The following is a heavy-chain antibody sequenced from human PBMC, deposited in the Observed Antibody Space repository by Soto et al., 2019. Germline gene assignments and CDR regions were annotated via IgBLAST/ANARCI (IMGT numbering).Heavy chain of an antibody. CDR1: GYTFTSYG. D-gene: IGHD2-2*01. V-gene: IGHV1-18*01. CDR2: ISAYNGNT. CDR3: ARDRYCSSTSCYVYWFDP. Sequence: ASVKVSCKASGYTFTSYGISWVRQAPGQGLEWMGWISAYNGNTNYAQKLQGRVTMTTDTSTSTAYMELRSLRSDDTAVYYCARDRYCSSTSCYVYWFDPWGQGTLVTVSS. J-gene: IGHJ5*02.